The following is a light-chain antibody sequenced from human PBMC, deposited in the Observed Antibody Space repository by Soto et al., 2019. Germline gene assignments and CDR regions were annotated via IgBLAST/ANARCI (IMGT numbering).Light chain of an antibody. CDR2: EVS. J-gene: IGLJ2*01. V-gene: IGLV2-8*01. CDR3: SSYAGRSNLV. Sequence: QSALTQPPSASGSPGQSVTISCTGTSSDVGGYNFVSWYQQHPGKAPKFMIYEVSKRPSGVSDRFSGSKSGNTASLTVSGLQPEDEAYYYCSSYAGRSNLVFGGGTKLTVL. CDR1: SSDVGGYNF.